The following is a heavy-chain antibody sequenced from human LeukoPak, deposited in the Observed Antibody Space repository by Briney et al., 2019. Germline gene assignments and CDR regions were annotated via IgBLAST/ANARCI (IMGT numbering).Heavy chain of an antibody. CDR3: VKWEVSYDSSGYTEDY. J-gene: IGHJ4*02. CDR2: IRYDGSNK. V-gene: IGHV3-30*02. D-gene: IGHD3-22*01. CDR1: GFTFSSYG. Sequence: GGSLRLSCAASGFTFSSYGMHWVRQAPGKGLEWVAFIRYDGSNKYYADSVKGRFTISRDNSKNTLYLQMNSLRAEDTAVYYCVKWEVSYDSSGYTEDYWGQGTLVTVSS.